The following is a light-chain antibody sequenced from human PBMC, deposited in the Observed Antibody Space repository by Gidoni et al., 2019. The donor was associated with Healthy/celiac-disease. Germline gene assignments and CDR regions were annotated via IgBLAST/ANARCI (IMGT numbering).Light chain of an antibody. V-gene: IGKV3D-15*01. CDR3: QKNKNTPQT. J-gene: IGKJ1*01. Sequence: EIVLTQSPATLSLSPGERATLTCRASQSVSSDLAWYQQKPGQAPRLLIYAASTRATGIPARFSGSGTGTEFTLTISRLQAEDFADYYCQKNKNTPQTFGQGTKVEIK. CDR1: QSVSSD. CDR2: AAS.